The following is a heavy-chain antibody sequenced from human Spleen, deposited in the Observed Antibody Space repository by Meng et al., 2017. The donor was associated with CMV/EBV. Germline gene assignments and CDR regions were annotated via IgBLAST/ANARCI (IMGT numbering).Heavy chain of an antibody. CDR2: ISPGDGST. CDR1: GGTFSRCS. CDR3: ARVWDYSPRGYFDL. V-gene: IGHV1-46*01. Sequence: SGGTFSRCSIMWVRPAPGQGLEWMGGISPGDGSTNYEQKFLGRVSFTKDTSTNTIYMDMSSLRLEDTAVYYCARVWDYSPRGYFDLWGRGTLVTVSS. J-gene: IGHJ2*01. D-gene: IGHD4-11*01.